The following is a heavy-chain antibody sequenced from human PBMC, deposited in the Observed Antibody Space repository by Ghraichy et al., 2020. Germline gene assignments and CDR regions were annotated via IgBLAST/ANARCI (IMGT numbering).Heavy chain of an antibody. J-gene: IGHJ4*02. CDR1: GFTFSNYV. Sequence: GGSLRLSCAASGFTFSNYVMSWVRQPPGKGLEWVSALRGSGGSTNYADSVKGRFTISRDNSKNTLYLQMNSLRAEDTAVYYCAKVASDYCSGDCSSGRKYYFDYWGQGTLVTVSS. CDR2: LRGSGGST. CDR3: AKVASDYCSGDCSSGRKYYFDY. D-gene: IGHD2-21*02. V-gene: IGHV3-23*01.